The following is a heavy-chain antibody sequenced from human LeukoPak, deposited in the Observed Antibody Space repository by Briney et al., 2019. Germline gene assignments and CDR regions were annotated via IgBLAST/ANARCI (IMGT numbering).Heavy chain of an antibody. Sequence: SGGSLRLSCAASGFNFNNAWMSWVRQAPGKGLEWVGRIKSNPDGGTTDYAAPVKGRFSISRDDSKSTLYLQMNSLKVEDTALYYCTTDLGTSNWYDFWGQGTLVTVSS. J-gene: IGHJ5*01. V-gene: IGHV3-15*01. CDR3: TTDLGTSNWYDF. CDR1: GFNFNNAW. CDR2: IKSNPDGGTT. D-gene: IGHD2-2*01.